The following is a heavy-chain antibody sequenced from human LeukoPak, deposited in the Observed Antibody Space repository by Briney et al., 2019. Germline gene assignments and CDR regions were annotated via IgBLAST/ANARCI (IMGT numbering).Heavy chain of an antibody. CDR3: AKEENEYFQH. J-gene: IGHJ1*01. Sequence: GGPLRLSCAASGFTFSSYAMHWVRQAPGKGLEWVAFIRYDGSNKYYTDSVKGRFTISRDNSKNTLYLQMNSLRAEDTAVYYCAKEENEYFQHWGQGTLVTVSS. CDR2: IRYDGSNK. CDR1: GFTFSSYA. V-gene: IGHV3-30*02.